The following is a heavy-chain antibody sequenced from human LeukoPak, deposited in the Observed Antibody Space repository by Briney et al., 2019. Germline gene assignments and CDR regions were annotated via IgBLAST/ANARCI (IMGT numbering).Heavy chain of an antibody. CDR1: GGSISNYY. J-gene: IGHJ6*03. CDR2: IYYSGST. D-gene: IGHD6-6*01. CDR3: ARDWGVSARPGYMDV. Sequence: PSETLSLTCTVSGGSISNYYWSWIRQPPGKGLEWVGYIYYSGSTKYNPSLKSRVTISVDTSKNQFSLRLSSVTAADTAVYYCARDWGVSARPGYMDVWGKGTTVTVSS. V-gene: IGHV4-59*01.